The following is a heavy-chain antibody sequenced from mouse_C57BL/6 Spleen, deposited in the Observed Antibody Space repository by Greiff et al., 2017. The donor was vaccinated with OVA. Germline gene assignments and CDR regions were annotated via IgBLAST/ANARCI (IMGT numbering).Heavy chain of an antibody. CDR1: GYTFTSYG. CDR2: IYPRSGNT. V-gene: IGHV1-81*01. D-gene: IGHD4-1*01. Sequence: QVQLQQSGAELARPGASVKLSCKASGYTFTSYGISWVKQRTGQGLEWIGEIYPRSGNTYYNEKFRGKATLTADKSSSTAYMELRSLTSEDSAVYFCARPVGREGYFDYWGQGTTLTVSS. CDR3: ARPVGREGYFDY. J-gene: IGHJ2*01.